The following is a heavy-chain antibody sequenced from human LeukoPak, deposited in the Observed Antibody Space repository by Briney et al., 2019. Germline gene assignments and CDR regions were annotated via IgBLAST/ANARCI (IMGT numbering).Heavy chain of an antibody. J-gene: IGHJ4*02. V-gene: IGHV4-59*08. CDR3: ARHGYCSGGTCWVN. CDR1: GGPISSYY. Sequence: SETLSLTCTVSGGPISSYYWSWIRQPPGKGLEWIGYIYYSGTTKYNPSLNSRVTILVDTSKNQFSLKLSSVTAADTAVYYCARHGYCSGGTCWVNWGQGTLVTVFS. CDR2: IYYSGTT. D-gene: IGHD2-15*01.